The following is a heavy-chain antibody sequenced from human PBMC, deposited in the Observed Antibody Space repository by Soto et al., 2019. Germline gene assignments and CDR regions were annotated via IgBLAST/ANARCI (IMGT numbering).Heavy chain of an antibody. V-gene: IGHV4-4*02. Sequence: QLQLQESGPGLVRPSGTLSLTCAVSGGFTSTNNWWSWVRQPPGKGLEGIGDAYHSGSTEYNPSLKRGVSISVDESKNQISLKLTSATAADTAVYYCARSPPSSYYGGSGTFDYWGQGTLVTVSS. CDR3: ARSPPSSYYGGSGTFDY. D-gene: IGHD3-10*01. J-gene: IGHJ4*02. CDR2: AYHSGST. CDR1: GGFTSTNNW.